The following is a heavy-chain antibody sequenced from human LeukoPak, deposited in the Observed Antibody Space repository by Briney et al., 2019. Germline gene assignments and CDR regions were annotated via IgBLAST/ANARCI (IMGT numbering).Heavy chain of an antibody. CDR3: VKDLGSAITSALALDV. Sequence: PGGSLRLSCAASGFTFSSYSMTWVRQAPGKGLEWVSSFTSSSRSIYYADSVKGRFTISRDNRKNLLHLQMNSLRPDDSAVYYCVKDLGSAITSALALDVWGQGTTVTVSS. CDR2: FTSSSRSI. J-gene: IGHJ6*02. V-gene: IGHV3-21*04. CDR1: GFTFSSYS. D-gene: IGHD2-15*01.